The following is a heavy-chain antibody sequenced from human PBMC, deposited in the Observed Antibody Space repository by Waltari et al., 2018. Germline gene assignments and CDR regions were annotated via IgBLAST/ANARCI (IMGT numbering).Heavy chain of an antibody. CDR3: ARDRNTMVRGVISWPDY. D-gene: IGHD3-10*01. V-gene: IGHV1-2*04. CDR1: GYTFTGYY. J-gene: IGHJ4*02. CDR2: INPNSGGT. Sequence: QVQLVQSGAEVKKPGASVKVSCKASGYTFTGYYMHWVRQAPGQGLEWMGWINPNSGGTNYAQKFQGWVTMTRDTSISTAYMELSRLRSDDTAVYYCARDRNTMVRGVISWPDYWGQGTLVTVSS.